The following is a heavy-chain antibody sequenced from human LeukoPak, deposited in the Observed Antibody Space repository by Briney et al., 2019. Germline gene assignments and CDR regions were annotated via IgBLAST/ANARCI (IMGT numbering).Heavy chain of an antibody. CDR2: ISSSGSTI. CDR3: ARARNYYDSRAPHY. Sequence: AGSLRLSCAASGFTFSDYYMSWIRQAPGKGLEWVSYISSSGSTIYYADSVKGRFTISRDNAKNSLYLQMNSLRAEDTAVYYCARARNYYDSRAPHYWGQGTLVTVSS. V-gene: IGHV3-11*01. D-gene: IGHD3-22*01. J-gene: IGHJ4*02. CDR1: GFTFSDYY.